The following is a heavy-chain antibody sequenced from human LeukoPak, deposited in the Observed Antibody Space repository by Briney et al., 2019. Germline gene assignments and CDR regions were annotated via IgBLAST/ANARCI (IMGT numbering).Heavy chain of an antibody. CDR3: ARVMRAWIIVGATHYFDY. D-gene: IGHD1-26*01. CDR1: GGSFSGYY. V-gene: IGHV4-34*01. J-gene: IGHJ4*02. Sequence: SEALSLTCAVYGGSFSGYYWSWIRQPPGKGLEWIGEINHSGSTNYNPSLKSRVTISVDTSKNQFSLKLSSVTAADTAVYYCARVMRAWIIVGATHYFDYWGQGTLVTVSS. CDR2: INHSGST.